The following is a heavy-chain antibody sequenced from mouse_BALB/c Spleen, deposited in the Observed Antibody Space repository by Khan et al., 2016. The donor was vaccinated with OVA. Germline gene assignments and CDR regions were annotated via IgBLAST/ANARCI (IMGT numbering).Heavy chain of an antibody. Sequence: QVQLKQSGAELARPGASVKMSCKASGYTFASYTIHWIKQRPGQGLEWIGYINPSNGYTNYNQKFKDKATLTADKSSTTAYMQLSSLTSDDSAVYKCVRDGAYYRSDGGFGYWGQGTLVTVSA. V-gene: IGHV1-4*01. D-gene: IGHD2-14*01. CDR1: GYTFASYT. J-gene: IGHJ3*01. CDR2: INPSNGYT. CDR3: VRDGAYYRSDGGFGY.